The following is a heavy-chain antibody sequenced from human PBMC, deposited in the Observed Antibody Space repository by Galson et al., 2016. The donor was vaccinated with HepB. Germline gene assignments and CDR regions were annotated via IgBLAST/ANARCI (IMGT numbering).Heavy chain of an antibody. V-gene: IGHV1-69*13. CDR2: IIPILPSP. CDR3: ARGGYCSDCRCLPNWFDP. Sequence: SVKVSCKASGGSITHYAFSWVRQAPRQGLEWMGTIIPILPSPTYAHRFEDRVSITADESTSTVHMELRSLTSDDTAVYYCARGGYCSDCRCLPNWFDPWGQGTLVAVAS. J-gene: IGHJ5*02. CDR1: GGSITHYA. D-gene: IGHD2-15*01.